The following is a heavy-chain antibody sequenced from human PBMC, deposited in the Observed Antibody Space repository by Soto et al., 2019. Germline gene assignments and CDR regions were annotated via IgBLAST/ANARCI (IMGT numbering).Heavy chain of an antibody. D-gene: IGHD5-12*01. V-gene: IGHV4-30-4*08. CDR2: IYYIGST. Sequence: PSETLSLTCTVSGGSISSGYYYWSWIRQPPGKGLEWIGYIYYIGSTYYNPSLKSRATISVETSKNQFSLDLDSVTAADTAVYYCARRLLSLGHDPCGRGTLVTVSS. CDR3: ARRLLSLGHDP. CDR1: GGSISSGYYY. J-gene: IGHJ5*02.